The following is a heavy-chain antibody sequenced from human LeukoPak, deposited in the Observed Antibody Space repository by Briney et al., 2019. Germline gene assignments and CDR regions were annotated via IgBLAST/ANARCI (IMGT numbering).Heavy chain of an antibody. D-gene: IGHD6-19*01. J-gene: IGHJ5*02. Sequence: PGGSLRLSCAASGFTFSTFSMNWFRQAPGKGPEWVSSISSTSWSIYYADSVKGRFTISRDNAENSVYLQMNSLRAEDTAIYYCTGESAARTIAVADHWGQGTLVTVSS. V-gene: IGHV3-21*01. CDR1: GFTFSTFS. CDR3: TGESAARTIAVADH. CDR2: ISSTSWSI.